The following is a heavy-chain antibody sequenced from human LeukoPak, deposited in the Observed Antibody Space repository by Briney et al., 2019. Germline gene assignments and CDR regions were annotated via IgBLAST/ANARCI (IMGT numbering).Heavy chain of an antibody. J-gene: IGHJ4*02. V-gene: IGHV3-9*01. CDR2: INKNSGSM. Sequence: PGGSLRLSCAASGFTLDDYAMHWVRQAPGKGLEWVAGINKNSGSMGYADSVKGRFTISRDNAKNSLYLQMNSLRAEDTAVYYCAKASRDLGYYFDYWGQGTLVTVSS. CDR3: AKASRDLGYYFDY. D-gene: IGHD3-16*01. CDR1: GFTLDDYA.